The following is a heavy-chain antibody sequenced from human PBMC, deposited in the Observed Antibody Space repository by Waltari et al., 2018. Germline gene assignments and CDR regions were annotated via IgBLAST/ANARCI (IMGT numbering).Heavy chain of an antibody. V-gene: IGHV3-23*03. D-gene: IGHD6-13*01. J-gene: IGHJ3*02. CDR2: IYSGGST. Sequence: VQLLESGGGLVQPGGSLRLSCAASGFTFSSYAMRCVRQAPGKGLEWVSVIYSGGSTYYADSVKGRFTISRDNSKNTLYLQMNSLRAEDTAVYYCAKKPGYSSSWDAFDIWGQGTMVTVSS. CDR3: AKKPGYSSSWDAFDI. CDR1: GFTFSSYA.